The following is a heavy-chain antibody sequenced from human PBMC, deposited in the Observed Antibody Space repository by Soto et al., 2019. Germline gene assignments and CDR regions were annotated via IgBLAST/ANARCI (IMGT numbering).Heavy chain of an antibody. Sequence: QVHLVQSETEVKEPGASVTVSCKTSHATFTGYTINWVRGAHGQGIEWLGWISSLSGNTHYARDFHGGLTMTTNTSAATAHMELRSLRSVDTAVYFCARGTVIPVRRFGPWGQGTLVTVSS. D-gene: IGHD2-21*01. CDR2: ISSLSGNT. V-gene: IGHV1-18*04. CDR1: HATFTGYT. J-gene: IGHJ5*02. CDR3: ARGTVIPVRRFGP.